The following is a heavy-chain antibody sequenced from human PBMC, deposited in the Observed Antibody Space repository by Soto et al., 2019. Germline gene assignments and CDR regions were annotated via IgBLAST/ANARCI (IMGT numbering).Heavy chain of an antibody. CDR3: ARDRYYYGSWTSYISWFDP. CDR2: ISAYNGNT. Sequence: ASVKVSCKTSGYTFTTYGVSWVRQAPGQGLEWMGWISAYNGNTNYAQKLQGRVTMTTDTSTSTAYMELRSLRSDDTAVYYCARDRYYYGSWTSYISWFDPWGQGTLVTVSS. J-gene: IGHJ5*02. D-gene: IGHD3-10*01. V-gene: IGHV1-18*04. CDR1: GYTFTTYG.